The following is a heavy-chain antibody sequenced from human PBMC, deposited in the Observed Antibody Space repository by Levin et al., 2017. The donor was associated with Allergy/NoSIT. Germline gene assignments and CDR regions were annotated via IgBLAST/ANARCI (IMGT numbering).Heavy chain of an antibody. J-gene: IGHJ6*03. D-gene: IGHD2-2*03. Sequence: NASETLSLTCTVSGGSISGHYWSWIRQPPGKGLEWIAYIYNSGTTNYNPSLKSRVTISVDTSKNQLSLKLNSVTAADTAIYYCARHGSDYYHMDVWGKGTTVTVSS. V-gene: IGHV4-59*08. CDR1: GGSISGHY. CDR2: IYNSGTT. CDR3: ARHGSDYYHMDV.